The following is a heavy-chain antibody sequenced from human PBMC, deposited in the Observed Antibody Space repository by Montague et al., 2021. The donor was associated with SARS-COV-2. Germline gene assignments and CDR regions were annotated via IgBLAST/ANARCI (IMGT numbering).Heavy chain of an antibody. CDR2: IDWDDDK. J-gene: IGHJ4*02. V-gene: IGHV2-70*11. D-gene: IGHD6-19*01. CDR1: GFSLSTSGMC. CDR3: ARLANGRAVADFVEY. Sequence: PALVKPTQTLTLTCTFSGFSLSTSGMCVSWIRQPPGKALEWLARIDWDDDKYYSTSLQTRLTISKDTSNNQVVLKLTNLDPVDTATYYCARLANGRAVADFVEYWGQGTQVTVSS.